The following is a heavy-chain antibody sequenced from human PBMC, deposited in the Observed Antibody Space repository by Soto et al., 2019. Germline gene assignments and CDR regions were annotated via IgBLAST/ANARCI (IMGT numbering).Heavy chain of an antibody. CDR1: GGSFSGYY. Sequence: PSETLSLTCAVCGGSFSGYYWSWIRQPPGKGLEWIGEINHSGSTNYNPSLKSRVTISVDTSKNQFSLKLSSVTAADTAVYYCARGSSARSFDYWGQGTLVTVSS. CDR2: INHSGST. D-gene: IGHD6-6*01. CDR3: ARGSSARSFDY. J-gene: IGHJ4*02. V-gene: IGHV4-34*01.